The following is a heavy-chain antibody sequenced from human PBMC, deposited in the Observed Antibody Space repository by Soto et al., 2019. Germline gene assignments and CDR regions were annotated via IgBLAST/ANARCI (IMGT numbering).Heavy chain of an antibody. V-gene: IGHV3-30-3*01. CDR1: GFTFNTYA. D-gene: IGHD2-15*01. CDR2: IAYDGSNQ. CDR3: ARSCDGLSCSDY. Sequence: QVQVVESGGGVVQPGRSLKLSCVASGFTFNTYAMHWVRQAPGKGLEWVAVIAYDGSNQYYAESVEGRFTISRDNSKNTLYLQMNIFGAGDIAGYYCARSCDGLSCSDYWGQGTLVTV. J-gene: IGHJ4*02.